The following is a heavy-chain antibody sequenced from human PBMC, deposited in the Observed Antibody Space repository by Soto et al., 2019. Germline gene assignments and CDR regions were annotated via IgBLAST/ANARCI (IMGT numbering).Heavy chain of an antibody. Sequence: QVQLVQSGTEVKKPGASVKVSCKASGYTFNNYGFSWVRQAPGQGLEWVGWIGTHNGDTTYAQSFQGRVTMTIDISTTTSYMELTSLTFDDTAVYFCARDWRGAEGFDPWGQGTLVIVSS. J-gene: IGHJ5*02. CDR2: IGTHNGDT. D-gene: IGHD3-3*01. CDR1: GYTFNNYG. CDR3: ARDWRGAEGFDP. V-gene: IGHV1-18*01.